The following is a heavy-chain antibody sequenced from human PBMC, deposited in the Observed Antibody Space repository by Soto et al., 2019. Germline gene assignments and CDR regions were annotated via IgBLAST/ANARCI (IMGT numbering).Heavy chain of an antibody. Sequence: GGSLRLSCAASGFTFSRYAMSWVRQAPGKGLEWVSLITGGGDSTYYAAPVKGRFTVSRDDSKNTLYLQMNSLQTEDTAVYYCAADLPGHGGGYEFDFWGRGTLVTVSS. CDR1: GFTFSRYA. V-gene: IGHV3-23*01. J-gene: IGHJ4*02. CDR3: AADLPGHGGGYEFDF. CDR2: ITGGGDST. D-gene: IGHD5-12*01.